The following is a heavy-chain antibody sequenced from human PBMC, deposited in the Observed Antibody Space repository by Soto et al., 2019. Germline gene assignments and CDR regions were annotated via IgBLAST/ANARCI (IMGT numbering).Heavy chain of an antibody. J-gene: IGHJ6*02. CDR3: ARGDGLGATTAYYYYGMDV. CDR1: GGTFSSYA. V-gene: IGHV1-69*06. CDR2: IIPIFGTA. Sequence: SVKVSCKASGGTFSSYAISWVRQAPGQGLEWMGGIIPIFGTANYAQKFQGRVTITADKSTSTAYMELSSLRSEDTAVYYCARGDGLGATTAYYYYGMDVWGQGTTVT. D-gene: IGHD1-26*01.